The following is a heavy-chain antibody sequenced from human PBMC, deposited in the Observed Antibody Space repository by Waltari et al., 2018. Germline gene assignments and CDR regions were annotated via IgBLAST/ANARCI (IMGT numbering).Heavy chain of an antibody. CDR1: GGSISSSSYY. CDR2: IYYSGST. V-gene: IGHV4-39*07. D-gene: IGHD2-15*01. J-gene: IGHJ4*02. CDR3: ARDLLDFAVDY. Sequence: QLQLQESGPGLVKPSETLSLTCTVSGGSISSSSYYWGWIRQPPGKGLEWIGSIYYSGSTYYNPSLKSRVTISVDTSKNQFSLKLSSVTAADTAVYYCARDLLDFAVDYWGQGTLVTVSS.